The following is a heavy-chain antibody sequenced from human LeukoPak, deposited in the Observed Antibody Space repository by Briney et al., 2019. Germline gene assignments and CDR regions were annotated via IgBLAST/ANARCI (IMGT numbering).Heavy chain of an antibody. CDR3: ARQTTSGYLDY. V-gene: IGHV4-39*01. CDR2: IYYSGST. J-gene: IGHJ4*02. CDR1: GGSISSSSYY. D-gene: IGHD3-22*01. Sequence: SETLSLTCIVSGGSISSSSYYWGWIRQPPGKGLEWIGSIYYSGSTYYNPSLKSRVTISVDTSKNQFSLKLSSVTAADRALYYCARQTTSGYLDYWGQGTLVTVS.